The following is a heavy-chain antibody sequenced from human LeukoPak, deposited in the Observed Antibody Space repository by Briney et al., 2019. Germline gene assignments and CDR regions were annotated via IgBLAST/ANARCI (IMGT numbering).Heavy chain of an antibody. V-gene: IGHV4-59*08. CDR1: GGSISSYN. J-gene: IGHJ3*02. CDR3: ATRIAVAGTDAFDI. D-gene: IGHD6-19*01. CDR2: IYYSGST. Sequence: SETLSLTCTVSGGSISSYNWSWIRQPPGKGLEWIGYIYYSGSTNYNPSLKSRVTISVDTSKNQFSLKLSSVTAADTAVYYCATRIAVAGTDAFDIWGQGTMVTVSS.